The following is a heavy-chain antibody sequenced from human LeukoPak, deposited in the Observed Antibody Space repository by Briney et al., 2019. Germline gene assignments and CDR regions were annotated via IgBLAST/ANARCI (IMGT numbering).Heavy chain of an antibody. Sequence: EASVKVSCKASGYTFTSYGISWVRQAPGQGLEWMGWISAYNGNTNYAQKLQGRVTMTTDTSTSTAYMELRSLRSDDTAVYYCARDLGQWLVPGWFDPWGQGTLVTVSS. CDR1: GYTFTSYG. CDR3: ARDLGQWLVPGWFDP. D-gene: IGHD6-19*01. J-gene: IGHJ5*02. CDR2: ISAYNGNT. V-gene: IGHV1-18*01.